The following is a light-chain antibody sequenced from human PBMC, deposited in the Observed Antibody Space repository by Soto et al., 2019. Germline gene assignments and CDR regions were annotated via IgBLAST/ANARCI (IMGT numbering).Light chain of an antibody. J-gene: IGKJ2*01. CDR1: QSVDKF. CDR2: DSS. Sequence: EVELTQSPATLSLSPGETATLSCRASQSVDKFLAWYQQRPGQPPRLLMFDSSNRATGVPVRFSGSGSGTVFTLTIDSLEPEDSAVYYCQQYDTYFRYTFGQGTTLDIK. V-gene: IGKV3-11*01. CDR3: QQYDTYFRYT.